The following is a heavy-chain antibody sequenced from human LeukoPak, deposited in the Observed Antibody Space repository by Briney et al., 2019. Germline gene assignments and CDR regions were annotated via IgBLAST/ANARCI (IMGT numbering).Heavy chain of an antibody. D-gene: IGHD3-22*01. CDR3: ARDHYYDSMGAFDI. J-gene: IGHJ3*02. CDR2: IIPIFGTA. CDR1: GGTFSSYA. V-gene: IGHV1-69*01. Sequence: VASVTVSCKASGGTFSSYAISWVRQAPGQGLEWMGGIIPIFGTANYAQKFQGRVTITADESTSTAYMELRGLRSDDTAVYYCARDHYYDSMGAFDIWGQGTMVTVSS.